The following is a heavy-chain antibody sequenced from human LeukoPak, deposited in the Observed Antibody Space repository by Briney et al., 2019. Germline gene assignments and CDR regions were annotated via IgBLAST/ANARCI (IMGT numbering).Heavy chain of an antibody. CDR3: ARALAFDI. J-gene: IGHJ3*02. V-gene: IGHV3-7*01. CDR2: IKQDGSEK. CDR1: GLTFSSYW. Sequence: PGGSLRLSCAASGLTFSSYWMSWVRQAPGKGLEWVANIKQDGSEKYYVDSVKGRFTISRDNAKNSLYLQMNSLRAEDTAVYYCARALAFDIWGQGTMVTVSS.